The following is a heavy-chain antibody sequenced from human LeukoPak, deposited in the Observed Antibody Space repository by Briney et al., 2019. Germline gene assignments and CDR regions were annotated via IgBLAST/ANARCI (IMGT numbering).Heavy chain of an antibody. V-gene: IGHV3-21*01. CDR2: ISSSSSYI. J-gene: IGHJ3*01. D-gene: IGHD3-22*01. CDR1: GFTFSSYS. Sequence: PGGSLRLSCAASGFTFSSYSMNWVRQAPGKGLEWVSSISSSSSYIYYADSVKGRFTISRDNAKNSLYLQMNSLRAEDTAVYYCARDSQYYCGSSGYKFWGQGTMVTVSS. CDR3: ARDSQYYCGSSGYKF.